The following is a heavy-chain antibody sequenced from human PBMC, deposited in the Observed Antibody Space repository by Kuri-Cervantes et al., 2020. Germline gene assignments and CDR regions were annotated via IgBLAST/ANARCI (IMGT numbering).Heavy chain of an antibody. D-gene: IGHD3-10*01. J-gene: IGHJ4*02. CDR1: GFTFSSYS. CDR2: ITGSSSYI. CDR3: TNWRGGGDY. Sequence: LSLTCAASGFTFSSYSMNWVRQAPGKGLEWVSSITGSSSYIYYADSVKGRFTISRDNAKNSLYLQMNSLRAEDTAVYYCTNWRGGGDYWGQGTLVTVSS. V-gene: IGHV3-21*01.